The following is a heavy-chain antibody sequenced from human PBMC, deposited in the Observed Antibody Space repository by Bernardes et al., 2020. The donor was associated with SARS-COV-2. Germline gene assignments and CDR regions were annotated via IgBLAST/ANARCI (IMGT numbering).Heavy chain of an antibody. Sequence: GGSLRLSCAASGFSFNDYEMHWVRQTTGNGLEWVSAIGTAGHTFYSGSVRGRFTISRDNAKDYLYLELNSLTAGDTALYYCVREEARNNKGAFDIWGQGTLVPVSS. CDR1: GFSFNDYE. D-gene: IGHD1-20*01. J-gene: IGHJ3*02. CDR2: IGTAGHT. CDR3: VREEARNNKGAFDI. V-gene: IGHV3-13*01.